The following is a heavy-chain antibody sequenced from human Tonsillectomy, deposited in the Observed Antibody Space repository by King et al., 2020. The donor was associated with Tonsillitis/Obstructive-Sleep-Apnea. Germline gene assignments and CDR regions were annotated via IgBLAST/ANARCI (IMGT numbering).Heavy chain of an antibody. Sequence: TLKESGPTLVKPPQTLTLTCTFSGFSLSTSGVGVGWIRQPPGKALEWLALIYWDDNKRYSPSLKSRLTITKDTSKNQVVLTMTNMDPVDTATYYCAHRYCSGGRCYSSFGYWGQGTLVTVSS. J-gene: IGHJ4*02. CDR1: GFSLSTSGVG. CDR3: AHRYCSGGRCYSSFGY. CDR2: IYWDDNK. V-gene: IGHV2-5*02. D-gene: IGHD2-15*01.